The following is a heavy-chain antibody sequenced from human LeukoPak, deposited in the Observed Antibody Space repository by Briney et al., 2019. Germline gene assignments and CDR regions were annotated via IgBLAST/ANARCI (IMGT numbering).Heavy chain of an antibody. V-gene: IGHV3-23*01. CDR3: AKAHSRGWYVIFDY. CDR2: ISGSGSST. CDR1: GFTFSSYA. D-gene: IGHD6-19*01. Sequence: GGSLRLSCAASGFTFSSYAMNWVRQAPGKGLEWVSVISGSGSSTYYADSVKGRFTISRDNSKNTLYLQMNSLRAEDAALYYCAKAHSRGWYVIFDYWGQGTLVTVSS. J-gene: IGHJ4*02.